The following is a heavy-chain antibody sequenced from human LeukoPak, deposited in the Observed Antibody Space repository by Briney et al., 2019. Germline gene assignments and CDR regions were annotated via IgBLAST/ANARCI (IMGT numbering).Heavy chain of an antibody. J-gene: IGHJ1*01. Sequence: GRSLRLSWAASGXIFSGYGVHWVRQAPGKGLESVALLAHDESTIHYADSVKGRFTISRDNSKNTLYLQMNNLRVEDTAIYYCAKDRIVISFGDVSKHWGQGTLVTVSS. CDR2: LAHDESTI. V-gene: IGHV3-30*18. CDR1: GXIFSGYG. D-gene: IGHD3-10*01. CDR3: AKDRIVISFGDVSKH.